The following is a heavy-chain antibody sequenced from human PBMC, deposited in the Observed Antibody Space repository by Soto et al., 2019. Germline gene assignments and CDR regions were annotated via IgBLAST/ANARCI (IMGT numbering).Heavy chain of an antibody. V-gene: IGHV4-34*01. CDR1: GGSFSGYS. CDR2: INHSGST. D-gene: IGHD2-15*01. Sequence: SETLSLTCAVYGGSFSGYSWTWIRQPPGTGLEWIGEINHSGSTNYNPSLKSRVTISVDTSKNQFSLKLSSVTAADTAVYYCASRGTTTFCSGGSCYARGFDYWAQGTLVTGSA. J-gene: IGHJ4*02. CDR3: ASRGTTTFCSGGSCYARGFDY.